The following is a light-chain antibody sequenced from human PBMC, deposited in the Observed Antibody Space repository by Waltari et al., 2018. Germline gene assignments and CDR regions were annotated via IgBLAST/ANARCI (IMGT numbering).Light chain of an antibody. V-gene: IGKV1-NL1*01. Sequence: DIQMTQCPSSLSASVGDRVTITCRASQGISNSLAWYQQKPGKAPKLLLYAASRLESGVPSRFSGSGSGTDYTLTISSLQPEDFATYYCQQYYSTPALTFGGGTKVEIK. CDR2: AAS. CDR3: QQYYSTPALT. CDR1: QGISNS. J-gene: IGKJ4*01.